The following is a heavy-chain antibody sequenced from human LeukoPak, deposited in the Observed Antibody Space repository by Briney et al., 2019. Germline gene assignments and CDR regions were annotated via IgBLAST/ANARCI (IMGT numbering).Heavy chain of an antibody. D-gene: IGHD6-13*01. CDR2: ISAYNGNT. J-gene: IGHJ3*02. CDR1: GYTFTSYG. CDR3: ARDLWRDSSGWYGAFDI. V-gene: IGHV1-18*01. Sequence: GASVKVSCKASGYTFTSYGISWVRQAPGQGLEWMGWISAYNGNTNYAQKLQGRVTITADESTSTAYMELSSLRSEDTAVYYCARDLWRDSSGWYGAFDIWGQGTMVTVSS.